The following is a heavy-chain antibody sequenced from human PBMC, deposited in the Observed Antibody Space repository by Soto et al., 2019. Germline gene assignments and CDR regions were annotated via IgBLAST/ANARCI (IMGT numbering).Heavy chain of an antibody. CDR2: ISSSSSVI. CDR3: ARDLSWGSNWYYYMDV. D-gene: IGHD7-27*01. Sequence: EVQLVESGGGLVQPGGSLRLSCATSGFILSDCAMNWVRQAPGKGLEWFSYISSSSSVIDYADSVKGRFTVSRYNARNALYLQMNSLRAEDTAVYYCARDLSWGSNWYYYMDVWGKGTTVTVSS. V-gene: IGHV3-48*01. CDR1: GFILSDCA. J-gene: IGHJ6*03.